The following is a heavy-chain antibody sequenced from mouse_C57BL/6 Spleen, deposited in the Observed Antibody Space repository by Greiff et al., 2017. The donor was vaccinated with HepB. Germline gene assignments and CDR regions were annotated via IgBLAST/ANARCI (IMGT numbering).Heavy chain of an antibody. CDR3: ARLGDYYGSSWYFDV. D-gene: IGHD1-1*01. V-gene: IGHV1-42*01. CDR1: GYSFTGYY. Sequence: VHVKQSGPELVKPGASVKISCKASGYSFTGYYMNWVKQSPEKSLEWIGEINPSTGGTTYNQKFKAKATLTVDKSSSTAYMQLKSLTSEDSAVYDCARLGDYYGSSWYFDVWGTGTTVTVSS. CDR2: INPSTGGT. J-gene: IGHJ1*03.